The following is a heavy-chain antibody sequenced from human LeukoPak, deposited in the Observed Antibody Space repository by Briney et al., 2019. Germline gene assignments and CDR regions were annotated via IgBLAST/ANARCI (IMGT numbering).Heavy chain of an antibody. D-gene: IGHD1/OR15-1a*01. J-gene: IGHJ6*02. CDR1: GFTLRSYA. Sequence: PGGSLRLSCAASGFTLRSYAMSWVRQAPGKGLEWVSGISGSGAGTYYADSVKGRFTISRDNSKNTLYLQMNSLRTEDTAVYYCGRIAINANNGMDVWGQGTTVTVSS. CDR3: GRIAINANNGMDV. V-gene: IGHV3-23*01. CDR2: ISGSGAGT.